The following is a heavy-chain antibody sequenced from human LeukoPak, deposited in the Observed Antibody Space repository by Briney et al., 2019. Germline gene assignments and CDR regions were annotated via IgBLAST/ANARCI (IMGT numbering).Heavy chain of an antibody. CDR1: GFTFGSYA. V-gene: IGHV3-30-3*01. Sequence: AGGSLRLSCAASGFTFGSYAMHWVRQAPGKGLEWVAVISYDGSNKYYADSVKGRFTISRDNSKNTLYLQMNSLRAEDTAVYYCARGLRQGYYYGMDVWGQGTTVTVSS. CDR2: ISYDGSNK. CDR3: ARGLRQGYYYGMDV. J-gene: IGHJ6*02.